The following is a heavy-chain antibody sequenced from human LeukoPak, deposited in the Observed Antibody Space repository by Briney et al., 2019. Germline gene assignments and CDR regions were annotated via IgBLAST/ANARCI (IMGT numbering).Heavy chain of an antibody. CDR3: ARDGTSTDDY. CDR2: ISGNNDNP. Sequence: ASVRVSCKTSGYTFSNFGINWVRQAPGRGLEWMAWISGNNDNPNYGQKFQGRFTVTTDSSTSTAYMELRNLRSDDTAVYYCARDGTSTDDYWGQGTLVTVSS. J-gene: IGHJ4*02. V-gene: IGHV1-18*01. CDR1: GYTFSNFG. D-gene: IGHD2-2*01.